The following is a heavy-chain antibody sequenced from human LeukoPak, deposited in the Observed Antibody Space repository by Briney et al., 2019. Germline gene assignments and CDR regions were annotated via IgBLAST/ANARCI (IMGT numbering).Heavy chain of an antibody. CDR2: ISGSGGST. CDR3: AKVGQWLEEDAFDS. Sequence: GASLRLSCAASGFTFSSYAMSWVREAPGKGLEWVSAISGSGGSTYYADCVKGRLTIPRDNSKNTLYLQMNSLRAEDAAVYYCAKVGQWLEEDAFDSWGQGTMVTVSS. D-gene: IGHD6-19*01. J-gene: IGHJ3*02. CDR1: GFTFSSYA. V-gene: IGHV3-23*01.